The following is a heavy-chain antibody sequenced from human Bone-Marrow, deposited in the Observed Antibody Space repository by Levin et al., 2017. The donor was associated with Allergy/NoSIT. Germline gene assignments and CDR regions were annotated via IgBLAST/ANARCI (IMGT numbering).Heavy chain of an antibody. V-gene: IGHV4-59*01. CDR1: GGSFSSYY. Sequence: SETLSLTFTVSGGSFSSYYWNWIRQSPGKGLEWIGSIYYLGSINYNPSLKTRATISLDSPKNVLSLRLSAVTAADTAVYYCARDLYGVYNPWSGLDVWGQGTTVTVSS. D-gene: IGHD2-8*01. CDR2: IYYLGSI. CDR3: ARDLYGVYNPWSGLDV. J-gene: IGHJ6*02.